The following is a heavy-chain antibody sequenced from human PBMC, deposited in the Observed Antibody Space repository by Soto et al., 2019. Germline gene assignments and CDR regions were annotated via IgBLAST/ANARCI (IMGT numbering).Heavy chain of an antibody. CDR1: GGSFSSGGYY. CDR3: ARGPGVAMENWFDP. J-gene: IGHJ5*02. CDR2: IYYSGST. Sequence: PSETLSLTCTVSGGSFSSGGYYWSWIRQHPGKGLEWIGYIYYSGSTYYNPSLKSRVTISVDTSKNQFSLKLSSVTAADTAVYYCARGPGVAMENWFDPWGQGTLVTVSS. D-gene: IGHD3-3*01. V-gene: IGHV4-31*03.